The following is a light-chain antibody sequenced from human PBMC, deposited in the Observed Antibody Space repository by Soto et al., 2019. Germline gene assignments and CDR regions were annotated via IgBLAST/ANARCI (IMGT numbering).Light chain of an antibody. J-gene: IGKJ5*01. CDR1: QSVSSTY. Sequence: EILLTQSPCTLSFSPEDRATLSCSANQSVSSTYLPWSQQKPGQAPRLLIYGASNRATGIPARFSGSGSGTDFTLTISNLEPEDFAVYYCQQRSNWPANFGQGTRLEIK. CDR3: QQRSNWPAN. CDR2: GAS. V-gene: IGKV3D-20*02.